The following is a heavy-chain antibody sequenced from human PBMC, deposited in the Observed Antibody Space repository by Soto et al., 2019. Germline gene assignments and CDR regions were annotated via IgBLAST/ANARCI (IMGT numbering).Heavy chain of an antibody. CDR1: GGSLRTYY. CDR3: ARQRGSSSTWAWFDH. V-gene: IGHV4-59*01. CDR2: IYYSGST. J-gene: IGHJ5*02. Sequence: SETLSLTCTVSGGSLRTYYWSWIRQPPGKGLEWIGYIYYSGSTSYNPTLKSRVTISVDTSKNQFSLKLNSVTTADTAVYYCARQRGSSSTWAWFDHWGRGTLVTVSS. D-gene: IGHD2-2*01.